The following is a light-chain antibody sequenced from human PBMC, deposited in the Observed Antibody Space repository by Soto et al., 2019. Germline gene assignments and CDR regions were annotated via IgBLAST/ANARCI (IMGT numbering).Light chain of an antibody. CDR3: VSYAGGTYV. V-gene: IGLV2-8*01. CDR1: SSDVGGYIF. J-gene: IGLJ1*01. Sequence: QSALTQPPSASGSPGQSVTISCTGTSSDVGGYIFVSWYQQHPGKAPKLMIYDVNKRPSEVPDRFSGSKSDNTASLTVSGLQAEDEADYYCVSYAGGTYVFGTGTKLTVL. CDR2: DVN.